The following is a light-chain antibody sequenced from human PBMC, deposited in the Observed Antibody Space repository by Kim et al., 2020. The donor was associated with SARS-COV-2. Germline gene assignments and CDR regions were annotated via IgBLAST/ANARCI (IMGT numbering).Light chain of an antibody. J-gene: IGLJ2*01. Sequence: GQSVTISCTGTSSDIGGYNSVSWYQKHPGKAPKLMIYDVSKRPSGVPDRFSGSKSGNTASLTVSGLQAEDEADYYCCSYAGTYSVLFGGGTKVTVL. CDR1: SSDIGGYNS. CDR2: DVS. CDR3: CSYAGTYSVL. V-gene: IGLV2-11*03.